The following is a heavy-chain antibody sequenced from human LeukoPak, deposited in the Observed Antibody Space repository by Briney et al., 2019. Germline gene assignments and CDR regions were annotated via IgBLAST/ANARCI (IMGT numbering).Heavy chain of an antibody. CDR1: GYTFTGYY. V-gene: IGHV1-2*02. CDR2: INPNSGGT. D-gene: IGHD3-10*02. CDR3: VRVSIVRGVIIVGDY. J-gene: IGHJ4*02. Sequence: ASVKVSCKASGYTFTGYYMHWVRQAPGQGLEWMGWINPNSGGTNYAQKFQGRVTMTRDTSISTAYMELSRLRSDDTAVYYCVRVSIVRGVIIVGDYWGQGTLVTVSS.